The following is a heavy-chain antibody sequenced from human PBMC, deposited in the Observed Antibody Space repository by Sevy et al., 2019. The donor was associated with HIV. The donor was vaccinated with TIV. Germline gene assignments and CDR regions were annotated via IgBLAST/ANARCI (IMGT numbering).Heavy chain of an antibody. CDR2: INVGNGNT. CDR1: GYTFTNYA. Sequence: ASVKVSCKASGYTFTNYAIHWVRQAPGQKLEWMGRINVGNGNTLSQKFQDRATFTRDKSASTAYMQLSSLRSEDTAVYYCARGEFCSGSSCYSEFFDYWGQGALVTVSS. V-gene: IGHV1-3*01. D-gene: IGHD2-15*01. J-gene: IGHJ4*02. CDR3: ARGEFCSGSSCYSEFFDY.